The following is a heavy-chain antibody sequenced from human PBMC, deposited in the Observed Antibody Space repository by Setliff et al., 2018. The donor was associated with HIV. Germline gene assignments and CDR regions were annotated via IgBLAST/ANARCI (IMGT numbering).Heavy chain of an antibody. Sequence: TLSLTCTVSGASISSYYWSWIRQPPGKGLEWIGYIYYRGGTNYNPSLKSRLTISVDAAKNQFSLKLSSVTTADTAVYYCARATATWLVDNWGQGTLVTVSS. D-gene: IGHD2-15*01. CDR3: ARATATWLVDN. J-gene: IGHJ4*02. V-gene: IGHV4-59*01. CDR1: GASISSYY. CDR2: IYYRGGT.